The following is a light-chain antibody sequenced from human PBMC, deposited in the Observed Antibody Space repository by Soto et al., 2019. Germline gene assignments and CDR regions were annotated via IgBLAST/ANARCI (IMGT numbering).Light chain of an antibody. CDR3: QQYKNWLALT. J-gene: IGKJ4*01. CDR1: QRVSST. CDR2: GVS. V-gene: IGKV3-15*01. Sequence: EIVMAQSRATLALSPGGRATLSCRDSQRVSSTLAWYQQKPGQAPRLLIYGVSTRATGIPARFSGSGSGTEFTLTISSLQSEDSAVSYCQQYKNWLALTFGGGTKVDI.